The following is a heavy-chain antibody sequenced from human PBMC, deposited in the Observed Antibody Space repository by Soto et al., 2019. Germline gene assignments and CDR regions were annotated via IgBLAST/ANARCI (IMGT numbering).Heavy chain of an antibody. J-gene: IGHJ4*02. D-gene: IGHD3-22*01. CDR2: ISGSGGST. CDR1: GFTFNSYA. CDR3: ARFYDSSGYLDS. Sequence: GGSLRLSCAASGFTFNSYAMSWVRQAPGKGLGWVSAISGSGGSTHYADSVKGRFTISRDNSKNTLYLQMNSLRAEDTAVYYCARFYDSSGYLDSWGQGTLVTVSS. V-gene: IGHV3-23*01.